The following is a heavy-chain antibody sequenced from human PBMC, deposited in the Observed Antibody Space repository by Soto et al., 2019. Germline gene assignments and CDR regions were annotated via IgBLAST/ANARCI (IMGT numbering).Heavy chain of an antibody. CDR3: AKDGYCISTSCYNFAY. CDR2: ISYDGTNK. D-gene: IGHD2-2*03. Sequence: QVHLVESGGGVVQPGRSLRLSCAASAFTFSSYGMHWVRQAPGKGLEWVAGISYDGTNKYYADSVKGRFTISRDNSKNTLFLQMNGLRAEDAAVYYCAKDGYCISTSCYNFAYGGQGTLVTVSS. J-gene: IGHJ4*02. CDR1: AFTFSSYG. V-gene: IGHV3-30*18.